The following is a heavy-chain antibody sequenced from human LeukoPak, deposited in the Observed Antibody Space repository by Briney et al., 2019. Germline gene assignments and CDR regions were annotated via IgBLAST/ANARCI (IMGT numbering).Heavy chain of an antibody. V-gene: IGHV3-74*01. J-gene: IGHJ4*02. CDR2: INTDGSST. CDR1: GFTFSSYW. CDR3: AKGVVAGTGYYFDY. Sequence: GGSLRLSCAASGFTFSSYWMHWVRQAPGKGPVWVSRINTDGSSTSYADSVKGRFTISRDNAKNSLYLQMNSLRAEDTALYYCAKGVVAGTGYYFDYWGQGTLVTVSS. D-gene: IGHD6-19*01.